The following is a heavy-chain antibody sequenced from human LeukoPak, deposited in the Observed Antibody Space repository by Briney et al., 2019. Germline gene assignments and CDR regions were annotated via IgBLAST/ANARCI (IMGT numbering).Heavy chain of an antibody. CDR2: ISGSGSST. CDR3: AKSPYSSGWPPFDY. J-gene: IGHJ4*02. Sequence: GGSLRLSCAASGFTFSSYAMSWVRQAPGKGLEWVSAISGSGSSTYYADSVKGRFTISRDDSENTLYLQMNSLRAEDTAVYYCAKSPYSSGWPPFDYWGQGTLVTVSS. V-gene: IGHV3-23*01. CDR1: GFTFSSYA. D-gene: IGHD6-19*01.